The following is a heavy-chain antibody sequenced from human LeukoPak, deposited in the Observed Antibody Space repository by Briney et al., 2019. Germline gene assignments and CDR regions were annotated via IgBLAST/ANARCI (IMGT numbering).Heavy chain of an antibody. CDR1: GFTFTGSA. D-gene: IGHD6-19*01. Sequence: PGGSLRLSCADSGFTFTGSAMHWVRQASGKGLEWVGRIRSKANSYATAYAASVKGRFTISRDDSKNTAYLQMNSLKTEDTAVYYCNRHLSSGLEDWGQGTLVTVSS. CDR3: NRHLSSGLED. V-gene: IGHV3-73*01. J-gene: IGHJ4*02. CDR2: IRSKANSYAT.